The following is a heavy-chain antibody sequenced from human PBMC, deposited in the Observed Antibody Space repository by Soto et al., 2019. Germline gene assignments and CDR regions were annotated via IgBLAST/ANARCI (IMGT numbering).Heavy chain of an antibody. D-gene: IGHD5-12*01. CDR3: ARAISGYVS. CDR2: INTGNGNT. V-gene: IGHV1-3*04. Sequence: QVQLVQSGAEVKKPGASVKVACKASGITYTTYAIHWLRQAPGQGLEWMGWINTGNGNTRYSQRFQGRVTLTTDTSASTAYLDVSSLTYEDTAVYYCARAISGYVSWGQGTLITVSS. CDR1: GITYTTYA. J-gene: IGHJ5*02.